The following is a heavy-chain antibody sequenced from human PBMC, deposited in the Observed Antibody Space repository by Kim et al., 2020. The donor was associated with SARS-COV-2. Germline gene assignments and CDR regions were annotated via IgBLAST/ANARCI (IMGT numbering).Heavy chain of an antibody. CDR3: AKDRGSGYEGSYFDS. J-gene: IGHJ4*02. Sequence: DSVQGRFTISRDTAKTTLYLKMNSMRAEDTAVYYCAKDRGSGYEGSYFDSWGQGTLVTVSS. V-gene: IGHV3-23*02. D-gene: IGHD5-12*01.